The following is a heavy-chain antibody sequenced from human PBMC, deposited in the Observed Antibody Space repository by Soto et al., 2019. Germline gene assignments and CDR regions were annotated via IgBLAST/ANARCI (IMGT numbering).Heavy chain of an antibody. Sequence: QVQLVHSGAEVKKPGASVNVSCKASGYTFTDYYMHWVRQAPGQGLEWMGWINPNSGGTNYAQMFRCRVTMTRDTSISTAYMELSRRTSDDTALYYCASGGYSGYTPFDYWGQGTLVTVSS. CDR1: GYTFTDYY. V-gene: IGHV1-2*02. CDR3: ASGGYSGYTPFDY. CDR2: INPNSGGT. D-gene: IGHD5-12*01. J-gene: IGHJ4*02.